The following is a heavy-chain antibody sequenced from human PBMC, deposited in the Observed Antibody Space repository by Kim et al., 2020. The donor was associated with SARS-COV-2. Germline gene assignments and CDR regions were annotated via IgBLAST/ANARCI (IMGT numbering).Heavy chain of an antibody. Sequence: ASVKVSCKASGYTFTSYAFHWVRQAPGQRLEGMGWIDADNGNTKYSQKFQGRVTITRDTSASTAYMELSSLRSDDTAVYYCARNEDYWGQGTLVTVSA. V-gene: IGHV1-3*01. CDR3: ARNEDY. CDR2: IDADNGNT. CDR1: GYTFTSYA. J-gene: IGHJ4*02.